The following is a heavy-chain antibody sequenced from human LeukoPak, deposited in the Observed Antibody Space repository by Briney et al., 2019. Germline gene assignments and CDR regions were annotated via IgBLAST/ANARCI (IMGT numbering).Heavy chain of an antibody. D-gene: IGHD3-22*01. V-gene: IGHV3-21*01. J-gene: IGHJ4*02. CDR1: GFTFSSYT. Sequence: GGSLRLSCAASGFTFSSYTMNWVRQAPGKGLEWVSSITSSGSYIYYADSVMGRFTISRDNTNNSLYLQMNSLRAEDTAVYYCARHVVAVGFDYWGQGTLVTVSS. CDR2: ITSSGSYI. CDR3: ARHVVAVGFDY.